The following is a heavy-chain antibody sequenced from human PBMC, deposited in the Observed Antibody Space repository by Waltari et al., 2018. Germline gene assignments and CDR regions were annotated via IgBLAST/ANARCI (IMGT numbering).Heavy chain of an antibody. Sequence: VRLVESGGDLVRPGESLRLSCATSGFNFHNYNMNWVRQAPGKGLEWLSYISGDGNTIYYADSVKGRFTVSRDNARDSVYLQVNSLRADDTALYFCARVWGRGYLDYWGQGTLVTVSS. V-gene: IGHV3-48*01. CDR2: ISGDGNTI. J-gene: IGHJ4*02. D-gene: IGHD3-16*01. CDR3: ARVWGRGYLDY. CDR1: GFNFHNYN.